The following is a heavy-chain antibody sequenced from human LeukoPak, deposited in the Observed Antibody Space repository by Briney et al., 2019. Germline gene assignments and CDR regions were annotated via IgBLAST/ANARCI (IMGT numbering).Heavy chain of an antibody. CDR3: ARDLGGSGSIWAYYFDY. CDR1: GGTFSSYA. D-gene: IGHD3-10*01. J-gene: IGHJ4*02. V-gene: IGHV1-69*06. Sequence: SVKVSCKASGGTFSSYAISWVRQAPGQGLEWMGGIIPIFGTANYAQKFQGRVTITADKSTGTAYMELSSLRSEDTAVYYCARDLGGSGSIWAYYFDYWGQGTLVTVSS. CDR2: IIPIFGTA.